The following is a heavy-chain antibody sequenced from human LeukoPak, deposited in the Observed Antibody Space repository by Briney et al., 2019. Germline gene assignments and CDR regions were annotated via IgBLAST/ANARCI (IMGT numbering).Heavy chain of an antibody. CDR2: IYSGGFT. CDR1: GFTVSSSH. J-gene: IGHJ4*02. Sequence: PGGSLRLSCAASGFTVSSSHMSWVRQAPGKGLEWVSVIYSGGFTSYADSVKGRFIISRDNSKNTLYLQMNSLRAEDTAVYYCARDGPFDYWGQGTLVTVSS. V-gene: IGHV3-66*01. CDR3: ARDGPFDY.